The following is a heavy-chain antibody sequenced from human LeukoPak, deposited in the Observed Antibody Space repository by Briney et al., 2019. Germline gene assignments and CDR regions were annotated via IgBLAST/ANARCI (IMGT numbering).Heavy chain of an antibody. V-gene: IGHV4-59*01. J-gene: IGHJ4*02. D-gene: IGHD1-1*01. Sequence: PSETLSLTCTVSGDSITSFYWNWVRQSPEKGLEWIGYIHHTGKNYYNPSLKSRITMSVDTSRSQFFLKLSSVTAADTAVYHCAKWRERLLAFDSWGQGVLVTVSS. CDR1: GDSITSFY. CDR2: IHHTGKN. CDR3: AKWRERLLAFDS.